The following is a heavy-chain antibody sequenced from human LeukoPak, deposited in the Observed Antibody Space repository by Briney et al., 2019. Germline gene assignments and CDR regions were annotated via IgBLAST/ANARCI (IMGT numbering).Heavy chain of an antibody. D-gene: IGHD3-16*01. Sequence: GGSLRLSCAASGFTFSSYSMNWVRQAPGKGLEWVSYISSSSSTIYYADSVKGRFTISRDNAKNSLYLQMNSLRAEDTAVYYCAREDVGGYFDYWGQGTLVTVSS. J-gene: IGHJ4*02. CDR1: GFTFSSYS. CDR3: AREDVGGYFDY. V-gene: IGHV3-48*04. CDR2: ISSSSSTI.